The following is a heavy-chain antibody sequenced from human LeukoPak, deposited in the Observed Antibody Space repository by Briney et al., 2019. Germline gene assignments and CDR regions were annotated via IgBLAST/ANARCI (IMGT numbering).Heavy chain of an antibody. Sequence: SETLSLTCAVYGGSFSGYYWSWIRQPPGKGLEWIGEINHSGSTNYNPSLKSRVTISVDTSKNQFSLKLSSVTAADTAVYYCARAPAQQLAPNFDYWGQGALVTVSS. J-gene: IGHJ4*02. CDR1: GGSFSGYY. V-gene: IGHV4-34*01. D-gene: IGHD6-13*01. CDR2: INHSGST. CDR3: ARAPAQQLAPNFDY.